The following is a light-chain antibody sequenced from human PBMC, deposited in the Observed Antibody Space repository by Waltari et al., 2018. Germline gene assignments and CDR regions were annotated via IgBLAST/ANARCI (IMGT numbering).Light chain of an antibody. CDR1: QSISSGS. CDR3: QHYDRSPCI. V-gene: IGKV3-20*01. Sequence: VLTQSPGSLSLSPGERAIISCTASQSISSGSLVWYQQKRGQAPRLVIYGAYRRASGIPDRFSGSGSGTDFTLIISRLEPEDSAVYYCQHYDRSPCIFGQGTNIEIK. CDR2: GAY. J-gene: IGKJ2*02.